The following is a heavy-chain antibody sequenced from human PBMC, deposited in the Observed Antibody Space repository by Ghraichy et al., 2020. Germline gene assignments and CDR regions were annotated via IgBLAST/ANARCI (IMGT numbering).Heavy chain of an antibody. D-gene: IGHD1-26*01. V-gene: IGHV4-39*01. CDR3: ARHAVGATHDCDY. CDR2: IYYSGST. Sequence: SQTLSLTCTVSGGSISSSSYYWGWIRQPPGKGLEWIGSIYYSGSTYYNPSLKSRVTISVDTSKNQFSLKLSSVTAADTAVYYCARHAVGATHDCDYWGQGTLVTVSS. CDR1: GGSISSSSYY. J-gene: IGHJ4*02.